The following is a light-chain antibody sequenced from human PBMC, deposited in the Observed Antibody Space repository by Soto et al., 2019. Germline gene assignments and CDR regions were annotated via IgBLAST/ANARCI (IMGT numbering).Light chain of an antibody. CDR3: QQYGSSSLT. CDR2: GAS. CDR1: QSVTTY. Sequence: EIVLTQSPGTLSLSPGERATLSCRASQSVTTYLAWCQQKPGQAPRLLIYGASSRATGIPDRFSGSGSGTDFTLTISRLEPEDVAVYYCQQYGSSSLTFGGGTKVEI. J-gene: IGKJ4*02. V-gene: IGKV3-20*01.